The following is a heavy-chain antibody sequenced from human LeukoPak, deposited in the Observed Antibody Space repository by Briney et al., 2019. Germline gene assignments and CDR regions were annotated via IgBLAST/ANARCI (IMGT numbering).Heavy chain of an antibody. D-gene: IGHD6-19*01. Sequence: GGSLRLSCAASGFTFSSYAMHWVRQAPGKGLEWVSNIKGDGSEKNYVDSVKGRFTISRDNAKNSLYLQMNSLRVEDTALYYCVRQAGVSWGQGTLVTVSS. CDR2: IKGDGSEK. CDR1: GFTFSSYA. J-gene: IGHJ5*02. CDR3: VRQAGVS. V-gene: IGHV3-7*01.